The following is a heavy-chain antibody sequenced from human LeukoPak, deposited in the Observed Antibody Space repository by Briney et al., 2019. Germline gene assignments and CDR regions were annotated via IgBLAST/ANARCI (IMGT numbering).Heavy chain of an antibody. V-gene: IGHV4-38-2*01. CDR1: GYSISSDYY. J-gene: IGHJ4*02. Sequence: SETLSLTCDVSGYSISSDYYWGWIRQPPGKGLEWIGSIYHSGNTYYNTSLKSRITISANTSKNQFFLKLSSVTAADTAVYYCARSPAYWGQGTLVTVSS. CDR3: ARSPAY. CDR2: IYHSGNT.